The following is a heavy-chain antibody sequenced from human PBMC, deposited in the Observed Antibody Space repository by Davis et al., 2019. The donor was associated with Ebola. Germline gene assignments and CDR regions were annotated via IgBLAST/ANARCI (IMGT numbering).Heavy chain of an antibody. J-gene: IGHJ4*02. CDR2: IRNKAYGGTT. D-gene: IGHD1-26*01. V-gene: IGHV3-49*04. Sequence: GESLKISCTASGSNSGEYALTWVRQTPRKGLEWVGFIRNKAYGGTTEYAASVKGRFTISRDDSGNIAYLQMNSLKIEDAAVYYCARESGGGIDYWGQGTLVTVSS. CDR3: ARESGGGIDY. CDR1: GSNSGEYA.